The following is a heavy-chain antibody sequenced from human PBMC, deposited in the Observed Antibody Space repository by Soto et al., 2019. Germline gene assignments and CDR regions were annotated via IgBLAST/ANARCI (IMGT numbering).Heavy chain of an antibody. Sequence: SVKVSCKASGGTFSSYAISWVRQAPGHGLEWMGGIIPIFGTANYAQKFQGRVTITADESTSTAYMELSSLRSEARAVYYCARASYYYDSSGYYYWYFELCGRRNLVTVST. J-gene: IGHJ2*01. CDR1: GGTFSSYA. V-gene: IGHV1-69*13. CDR3: ARASYYYDSSGYYYWYFEL. D-gene: IGHD3-22*01. CDR2: IIPIFGTA.